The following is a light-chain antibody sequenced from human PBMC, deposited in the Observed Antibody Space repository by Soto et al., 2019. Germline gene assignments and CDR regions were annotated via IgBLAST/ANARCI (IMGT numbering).Light chain of an antibody. CDR2: GAF. J-gene: IGKJ5*01. V-gene: IGKV3-15*01. CDR1: QSVSSK. Sequence: EIVMTQSPATLSVSPGERVTLSCRASQSVSSKLAWFQQKPGQALRLLIYGAFTRATGIPTRFSGSGSETEFTLTISSLQSEDFAVYYCQQYNMWPHTFGQGTRLEIK. CDR3: QQYNMWPHT.